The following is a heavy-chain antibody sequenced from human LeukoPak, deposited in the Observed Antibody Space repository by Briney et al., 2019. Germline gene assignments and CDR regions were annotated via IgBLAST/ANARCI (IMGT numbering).Heavy chain of an antibody. D-gene: IGHD3-10*01. J-gene: IGHJ4*02. V-gene: IGHV3-23*01. Sequence: GGSLRLSCAASGFTFDSYAMSWVRQAPGKGLEWVSAISGSGGSTYYADSVKGRFTISRDNSKNTLYLQMNSLRAADTAVYYCAEGSMARGAPNEYWGQGTLVTVST. CDR1: GFTFDSYA. CDR3: AEGSMARGAPNEY. CDR2: ISGSGGST.